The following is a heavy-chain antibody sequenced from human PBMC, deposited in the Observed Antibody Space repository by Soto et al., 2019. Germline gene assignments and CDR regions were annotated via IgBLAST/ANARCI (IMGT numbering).Heavy chain of an antibody. V-gene: IGHV4-39*01. CDR2: FHFSGST. CDR1: GGSISSGPYS. CDR3: ARLGGHCGPTCFGYYAMDV. D-gene: IGHD2-21*01. Sequence: QLQLQESGPRLVKPSETLSLTCTVSGGSISSGPYSWGWIRQSPGQGLEWIVTFHFSGSTHYNPSLVSRVTISVETSKEQFSLRVNSVTAADTAVYYCARLGGHCGPTCFGYYAMDVWGQGTSVTVSS. J-gene: IGHJ6*02.